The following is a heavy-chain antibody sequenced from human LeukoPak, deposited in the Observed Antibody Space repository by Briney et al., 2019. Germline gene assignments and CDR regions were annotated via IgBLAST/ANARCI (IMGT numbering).Heavy chain of an antibody. D-gene: IGHD5-18*01. Sequence: SVKVSCKASGGTFSSYAISWVRQAPGQGLEWMGGIIPIFGTANYAQKFQGRVTITTDESTSTAYMELSSLRSEDTAVYYCARDRRGDVDTAMVDAFDIWGQGTMVTVSS. V-gene: IGHV1-69*05. J-gene: IGHJ3*02. CDR2: IIPIFGTA. CDR1: GGTFSSYA. CDR3: ARDRRGDVDTAMVDAFDI.